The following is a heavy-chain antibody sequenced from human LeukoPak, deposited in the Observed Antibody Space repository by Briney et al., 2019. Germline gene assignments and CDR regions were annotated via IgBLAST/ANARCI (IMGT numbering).Heavy chain of an antibody. J-gene: IGHJ3*02. CDR2: LYTDDRP. V-gene: IGHV3-53*01. D-gene: IGHD2-15*01. Sequence: GGTLRLSCAASGFTFTTYGMNWVRQAPGKGLEWVSLLYTDDRPFYADSVKGRFTISRDNSNRTVFLQMNSLRAEDTAVYYCARVRGDSRGNAFDIWGQGTMVSVS. CDR1: GFTFTTYG. CDR3: ARVRGDSRGNAFDI.